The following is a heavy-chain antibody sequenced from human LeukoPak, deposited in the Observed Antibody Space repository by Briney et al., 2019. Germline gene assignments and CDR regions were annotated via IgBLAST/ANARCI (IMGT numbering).Heavy chain of an antibody. Sequence: TGGSLRLSCAASGFTFSSYGMHWVRQAPGKGLEWVAVIWYDGSNKYYADSVKGRFTISRDNSKNTLYLQMNSLRAEDTAVYYCAKDLNSTYNYDSSGYEDAFDIWGQGTMVTVSS. D-gene: IGHD3-22*01. CDR3: AKDLNSTYNYDSSGYEDAFDI. V-gene: IGHV3-33*06. CDR2: IWYDGSNK. J-gene: IGHJ3*02. CDR1: GFTFSSYG.